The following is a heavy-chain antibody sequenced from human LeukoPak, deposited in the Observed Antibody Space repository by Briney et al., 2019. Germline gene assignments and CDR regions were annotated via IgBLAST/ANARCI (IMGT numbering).Heavy chain of an antibody. D-gene: IGHD1-14*01. V-gene: IGHV3-21*01. Sequence: GGSLRLSCAASGFSFSSYYVNWVRQAPGKGLEWVSCISSSSTYIYYADSVRGRFVISRDNAKNSLYLQMNSLRAEDTAVYYCVRENHGSFDYWGQGSLVTVSS. CDR2: ISSSSTYI. CDR1: GFSFSSYY. CDR3: VRENHGSFDY. J-gene: IGHJ4*02.